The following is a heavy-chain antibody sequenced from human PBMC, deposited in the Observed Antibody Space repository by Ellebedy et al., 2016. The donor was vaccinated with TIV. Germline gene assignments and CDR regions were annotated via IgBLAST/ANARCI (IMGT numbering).Heavy chain of an antibody. J-gene: IGHJ6*02. Sequence: ASVTVSCXASGYTFTGHYMHWVRQAPGQGFEWMGWINPNSGGTNYAQKFQGWVTMTRDTSISTAYMELSRLRSDDTAVYYCARDLAMTMSRPEVSYGMDGWGQGTTVTVSS. V-gene: IGHV1-2*04. CDR1: GYTFTGHY. CDR3: ARDLAMTMSRPEVSYGMDG. D-gene: IGHD4/OR15-4a*01. CDR2: INPNSGGT.